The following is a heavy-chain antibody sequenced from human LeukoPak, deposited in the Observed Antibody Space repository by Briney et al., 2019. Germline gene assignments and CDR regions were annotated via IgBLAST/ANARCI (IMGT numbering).Heavy chain of an antibody. Sequence: PSETLSLTCTVAGDSVSIHYWSWIRQPPGKGLEWIAYVYYTGTSNYNPSLKSRVTISIDTSKNQFSLKLISVTAADTAVYYCARYSNHVDYFDSWGQGTLVTVSS. D-gene: IGHD4-11*01. CDR1: GDSVSIHY. CDR2: VYYTGTS. V-gene: IGHV4-59*02. CDR3: ARYSNHVDYFDS. J-gene: IGHJ4*02.